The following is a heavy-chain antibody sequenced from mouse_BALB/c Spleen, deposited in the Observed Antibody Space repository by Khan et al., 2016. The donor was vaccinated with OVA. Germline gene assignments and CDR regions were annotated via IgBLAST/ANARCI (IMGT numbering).Heavy chain of an antibody. CDR1: GYTFTNYG. CDR2: INTYTGEP. Sequence: QFQLVQSGPELKKPGETVKISCKASGYTFTNYGMNWVKQAPGKGLKWMGWINTYTGEPTYTGDFKGRFAFSLDTSASTAYLQINNLKNGDMATYFCARGASYWYFDVWGAGTTVTVSS. J-gene: IGHJ1*01. CDR3: ARGASYWYFDV. V-gene: IGHV9-1*02.